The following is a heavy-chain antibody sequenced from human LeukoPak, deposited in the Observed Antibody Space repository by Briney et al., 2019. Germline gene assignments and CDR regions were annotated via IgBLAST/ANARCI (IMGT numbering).Heavy chain of an antibody. CDR3: ARGGTRLLPDY. J-gene: IGHJ4*02. CDR2: MYQSGST. D-gene: IGHD1-26*01. CDR1: GYSISSGYY. V-gene: IGHV4-38-2*02. Sequence: SETLSLTCIVSGYSISSGYYWGWIRQPPGKGLEWIGSMYQSGSTYYNPSLKSRVTISVDTSKNQFSLKLSSVTAADTAVYYCARGGTRLLPDYWGRGTLSPSPQ.